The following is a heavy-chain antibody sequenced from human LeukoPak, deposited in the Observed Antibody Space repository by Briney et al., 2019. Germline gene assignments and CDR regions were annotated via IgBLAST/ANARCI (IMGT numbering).Heavy chain of an antibody. V-gene: IGHV4-34*01. CDR2: INHSGST. J-gene: IGHJ5*02. CDR3: ARLPGRRFDP. Sequence: PSETLSLTCAVYGGSFSGYYWSWIRQPPGKGLEWIGEINHSGSTNYNPSLKSRVTISVDTSKNQFSLKLSSVTAADTAVYYCARLPGRRFDPWGQGTLVPVSS. CDR1: GGSFSGYY.